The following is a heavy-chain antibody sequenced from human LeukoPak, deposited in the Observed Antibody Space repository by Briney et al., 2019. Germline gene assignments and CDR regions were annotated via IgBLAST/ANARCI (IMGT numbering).Heavy chain of an antibody. V-gene: IGHV1-2*02. CDR3: ARAGTAAAGSPYYYYGMDV. J-gene: IGHJ6*02. Sequence: ASVKVSCKASGYTFTGYYMHWVRQAPGQGLEWMGWINPNSGGTNYAQKFQGRVTMTRDTSISTAYMELSRLRSDDTAVYYCARAGTAAAGSPYYYYGMDVWGQGTTVTVSS. CDR2: INPNSGGT. CDR1: GYTFTGYY. D-gene: IGHD6-13*01.